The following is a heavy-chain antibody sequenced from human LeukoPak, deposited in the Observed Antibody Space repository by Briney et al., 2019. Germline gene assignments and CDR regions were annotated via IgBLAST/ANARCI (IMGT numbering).Heavy chain of an antibody. D-gene: IGHD2-2*01. CDR1: GFTFSTYS. CDR3: ARDRRCSSTSCFAGGDY. V-gene: IGHV3-21*01. Sequence: GGSLRLSCAASGFTFSTYSMNWVRQAPGKGLEWVSSISSSSNYFYYADSVKGRFTISRDSAKNSLYLQMNSLRAEDTAVYYCARDRRCSSTSCFAGGDYWGQGTLVTVSS. J-gene: IGHJ4*02. CDR2: ISSSSNYF.